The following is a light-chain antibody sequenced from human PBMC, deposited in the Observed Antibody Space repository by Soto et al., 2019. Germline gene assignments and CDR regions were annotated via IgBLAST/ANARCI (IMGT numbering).Light chain of an antibody. Sequence: DIQMTQSPSTLSASVGDRVTITCRASQSISSWLAWYQQKPGKAPKLLIYKASSLESGVPSRFSGSGSGTEFTLTISSLQPDDFATYYCQQYNSHPGTFGQGTKVDI. CDR1: QSISSW. CDR3: QQYNSHPGT. J-gene: IGKJ1*01. CDR2: KAS. V-gene: IGKV1-5*03.